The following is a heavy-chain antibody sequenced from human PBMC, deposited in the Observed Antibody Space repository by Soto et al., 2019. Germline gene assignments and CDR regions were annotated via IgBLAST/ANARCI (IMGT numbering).Heavy chain of an antibody. D-gene: IGHD6-13*01. CDR3: ARRGISAIGIYFFDY. V-gene: IGHV4-31*03. CDR1: GGSVSIGGYY. Sequence: TLSLTCTVSGGSVSIGGYYWRWIRQHPGKGLEWIGYIYYSGTSYYNPSLKSRVTISVDTSTNQFSLKLSSVTAADTAVYYCARRGISAIGIYFFDYWGQGTLVTVSS. CDR2: IYYSGTS. J-gene: IGHJ4*02.